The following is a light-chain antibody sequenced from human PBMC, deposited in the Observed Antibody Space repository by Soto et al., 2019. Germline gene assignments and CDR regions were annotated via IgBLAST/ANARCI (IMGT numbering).Light chain of an antibody. CDR2: GAS. CDR1: QGIRNN. J-gene: IGKJ2*01. CDR3: LQDYNYPYT. V-gene: IGKV1-6*01. Sequence: AIPMTQSPSSLSASVGDRVTITCRASQGIRNNLGWYQQKPGKALNLLIYGASSLQSGALSRFSGSGSGTDFTLTISSLQPEDFATYYCLQDYNYPYTFGQGTKLEIK.